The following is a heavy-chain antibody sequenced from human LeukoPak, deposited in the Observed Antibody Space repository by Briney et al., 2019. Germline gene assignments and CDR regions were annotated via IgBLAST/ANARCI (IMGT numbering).Heavy chain of an antibody. V-gene: IGHV4-39*01. CDR3: ARLVSDYFYYYIDV. J-gene: IGHJ6*03. CDR2: IYYSGTT. Sequence: PSETLSLTCSVSGGSISSSGYYWNWIRQPPGKGLEWVGSIYYSGTTYYNSSLKSRVTISEDTSKNRFSLMLTSVTAADTAVYYCARLVSDYFYYYIDVWGEGTTVIVSS. CDR1: GGSISSSGYY.